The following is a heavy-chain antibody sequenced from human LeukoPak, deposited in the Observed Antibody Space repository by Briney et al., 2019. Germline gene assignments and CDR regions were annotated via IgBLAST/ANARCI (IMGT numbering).Heavy chain of an antibody. D-gene: IGHD3-16*01. CDR2: IYYTGTT. Sequence: PSETLSLTCTVSGGSVNSGSYYWSWIRQPPGKGLEWIGYIYYTGTTNCNPSLKSRVTISVDTSKNQFSLKMSSVTAADTAVYYCASVYDYVQSWGQGTLVTVPS. CDR3: ASVYDYVQS. CDR1: GGSVNSGSYY. J-gene: IGHJ4*02. V-gene: IGHV4-61*01.